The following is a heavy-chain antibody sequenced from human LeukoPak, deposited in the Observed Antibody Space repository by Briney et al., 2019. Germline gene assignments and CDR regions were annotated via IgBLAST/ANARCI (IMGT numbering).Heavy chain of an antibody. Sequence: GGSLRLSCLASGFTFSSSWMSWVRQAPGKGLAWVANIKEDGSEKYYVDSVKGRFTISRDNAKNSLYLQMNSLGADDTAVYFCARERTTISSTDSYFDPWGQGTLVTVS. CDR2: IKEDGSEK. CDR3: ARERTTISSTDSYFDP. V-gene: IGHV3-7*01. D-gene: IGHD4-11*01. J-gene: IGHJ5*02. CDR1: GFTFSSSW.